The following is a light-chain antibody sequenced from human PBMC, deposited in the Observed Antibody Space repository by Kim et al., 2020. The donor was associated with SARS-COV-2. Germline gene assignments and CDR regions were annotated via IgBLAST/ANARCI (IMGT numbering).Light chain of an antibody. CDR1: SSNIGSNS. CDR2: SNN. V-gene: IGLV1-44*01. CDR3: AAWDDSLNVPL. J-gene: IGLJ3*02. Sequence: GQRSTISCSGSSSNIGSNSVNWYQQFPGTAPKLLLYSNNQRPSGVPDRFSGSKSVTSASLAISGLQSEDEADYYCAAWDDSLNVPLFGGGTQLTVL.